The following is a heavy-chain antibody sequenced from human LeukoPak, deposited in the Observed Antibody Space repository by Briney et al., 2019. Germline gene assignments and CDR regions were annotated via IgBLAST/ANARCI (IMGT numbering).Heavy chain of an antibody. CDR3: ARDDSSGYYHRAFDI. Sequence: ASVKVSCKASGYTFTGYYMHWVRQAPGQGLEWMGWINCNSGGTNYAQKFQGRVTMTRDTSVSTAYMELSRLRSDDTAVYYCARDDSSGYYHRAFDIWGQGTMVTVSS. D-gene: IGHD3-22*01. CDR2: INCNSGGT. CDR1: GYTFTGYY. J-gene: IGHJ3*02. V-gene: IGHV1-2*02.